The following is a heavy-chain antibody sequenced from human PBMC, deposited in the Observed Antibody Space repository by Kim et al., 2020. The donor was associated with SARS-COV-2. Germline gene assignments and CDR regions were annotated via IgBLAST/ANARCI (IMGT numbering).Heavy chain of an antibody. V-gene: IGHV4-34*01. D-gene: IGHD3-10*01. Sequence: SETLSLTCAVYGGSFSGYYWSWIRQPPGKGLEWIGEINHSGSTNYNPSLKSRVTISVDTSKNQFSLKLSSVTAADTAVYYCARGRVPSMVRGAISAPHYGFDVWGQGTMVTVSS. CDR3: ARGRVPSMVRGAISAPHYGFDV. J-gene: IGHJ6*02. CDR2: INHSGST. CDR1: GGSFSGYY.